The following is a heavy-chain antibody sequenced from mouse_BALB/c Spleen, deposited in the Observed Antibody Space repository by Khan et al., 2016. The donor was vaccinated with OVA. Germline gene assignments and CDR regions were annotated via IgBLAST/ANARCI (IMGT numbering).Heavy chain of an antibody. CDR1: GFSLSSYG. J-gene: IGHJ3*01. CDR2: IWSGGSK. D-gene: IGHD2-13*01. Sequence: QVQLKESGPGLVQPSQSLSITCTVSGFSLSSYGVHWVRQSPGKGLEWLGVIWSGGSKDFNAAFISRLSINKDNSKSKVFFKMNSLQTNDSAIYYCARGGLPFAYWGQGTLVTVSA. CDR3: ARGGLPFAY. V-gene: IGHV2-2*02.